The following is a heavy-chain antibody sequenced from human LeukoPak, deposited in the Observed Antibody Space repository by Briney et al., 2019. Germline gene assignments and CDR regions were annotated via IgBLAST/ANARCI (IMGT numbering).Heavy chain of an antibody. CDR2: ISWNSGSI. D-gene: IGHD5-24*01. Sequence: LSLTCTVSGGSISSYYWSWIRQPPGKGLEWVSGISWNSGSIVYADSVKGRFTISRDNAKNSLYLQMNSLRAEDTALYYCAKARMATIPLGFDYWGQGTLVTVSS. V-gene: IGHV3-9*01. CDR1: GGSISSYY. CDR3: AKARMATIPLGFDY. J-gene: IGHJ4*02.